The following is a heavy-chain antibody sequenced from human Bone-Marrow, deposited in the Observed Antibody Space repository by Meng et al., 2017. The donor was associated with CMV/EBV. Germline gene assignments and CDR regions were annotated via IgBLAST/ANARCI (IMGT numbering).Heavy chain of an antibody. Sequence: SETLSLTCTVSGGSISSYYWSWIRQPPGKGLEWIGYIYYSGSTNYNPSLKSRVTISVDTSKNQFSLKLSSVTAADTAVYYCARGRGIVGTIVQYYFDYWGRGTLVTVAS. CDR3: ARGRGIVGTIVQYYFDY. CDR1: GGSISSYY. V-gene: IGHV4-59*01. D-gene: IGHD5-12*01. J-gene: IGHJ4*02. CDR2: IYYSGST.